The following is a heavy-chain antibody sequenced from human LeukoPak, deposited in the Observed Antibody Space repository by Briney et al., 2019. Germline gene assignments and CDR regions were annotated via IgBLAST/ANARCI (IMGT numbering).Heavy chain of an antibody. J-gene: IGHJ4*02. D-gene: IGHD3-10*01. CDR2: IRSKAYGGTT. Sequence: GGSLRLSCTASGFTFGDYAMSWVRQAPGKGLEWVGFIRSKAYGGTTEYPASGKGRFTISRDDSGSVANLQMYRMKTEDTAVYYCSRSTEYYDDPGGYYFNYWGQGTLVTVSS. CDR3: SRSTEYYDDPGGYYFNY. V-gene: IGHV3-49*04. CDR1: GFTFGDYA.